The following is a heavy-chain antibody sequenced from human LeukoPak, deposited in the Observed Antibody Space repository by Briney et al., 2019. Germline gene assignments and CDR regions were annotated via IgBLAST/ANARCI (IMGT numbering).Heavy chain of an antibody. CDR1: GFTFSSYA. CDR3: TKDLGTRSVHDGFDI. J-gene: IGHJ3*02. Sequence: GGSLRLSCAASGFTFSSYAMSWVRQAPGKGLEWVSAISGSGGSTYYADSVKGRFTISRDNSKNTLYLQTNSLRAEDTAVYYCTKDLGTRSVHDGFDIWGHGTMVMVSS. CDR2: ISGSGGST. V-gene: IGHV3-23*01. D-gene: IGHD1-1*01.